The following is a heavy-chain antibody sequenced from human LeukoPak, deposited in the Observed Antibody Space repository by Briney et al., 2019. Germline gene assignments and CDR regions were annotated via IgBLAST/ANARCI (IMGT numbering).Heavy chain of an antibody. V-gene: IGHV3-7*01. CDR3: ARDAPKSIAAGVDAFDI. Sequence: GGSLRLSCAASGFTFSSYWMSWVRQAPGKGLEWVANIKQDGSEKYYVDSVKGRFTISRDNAKNSLYLQMNSLRAEDTAVYYCARDAPKSIAAGVDAFDIWGQGTMVTVSS. D-gene: IGHD6-13*01. J-gene: IGHJ3*02. CDR2: IKQDGSEK. CDR1: GFTFSSYW.